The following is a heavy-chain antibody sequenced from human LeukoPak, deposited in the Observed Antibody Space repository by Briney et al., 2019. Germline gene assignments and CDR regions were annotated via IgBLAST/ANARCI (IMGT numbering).Heavy chain of an antibody. V-gene: IGHV1-2*02. CDR2: INHDSGGT. CDR3: ARAPGSGYALDS. CDR1: GYTFTVYY. D-gene: IGHD5-12*01. Sequence: ASVKVSCKASGYTFTVYYIHWVLQAPGQGLEWMGWINHDSGGTKSAQNFQGRVTMTRDTSINTAYMELSRLASDDTAVYYCARAPGSGYALDSWGQGTQVTVSS. J-gene: IGHJ4*02.